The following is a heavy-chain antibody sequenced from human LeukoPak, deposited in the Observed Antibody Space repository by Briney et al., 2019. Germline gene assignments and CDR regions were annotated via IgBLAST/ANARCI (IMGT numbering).Heavy chain of an antibody. Sequence: GGSLRLSCAASGFTFSSYWMSWVRQAPGKGLGWVANIKKDGSEKYYVYSVKGRFTISRDNAKNSLYLQMNSLRAEDTAVYYCAREVPPRYYDSSGYDYDAFDIWGQGTMVTVSS. D-gene: IGHD3-22*01. CDR1: GFTFSSYW. CDR3: AREVPPRYYDSSGYDYDAFDI. J-gene: IGHJ3*02. V-gene: IGHV3-7*01. CDR2: IKKDGSEK.